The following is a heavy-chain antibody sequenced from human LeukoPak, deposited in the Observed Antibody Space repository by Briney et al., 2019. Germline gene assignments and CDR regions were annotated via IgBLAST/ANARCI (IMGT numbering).Heavy chain of an antibody. J-gene: IGHJ6*03. Sequence: SETLSLTCTVSGGSISSSSYYWGWIRQPPGKGLEWIVSIYYSGSTYYNPSLKSRVTISVDTSKNQFSLKLSSVTAADTAVYYCASGSGSYYNVLRYYYYMDVWGKGTTVTVSS. CDR3: ASGSGSYYNVLRYYYYMDV. V-gene: IGHV4-39*07. D-gene: IGHD3-10*01. CDR1: GGSISSSSYY. CDR2: IYYSGST.